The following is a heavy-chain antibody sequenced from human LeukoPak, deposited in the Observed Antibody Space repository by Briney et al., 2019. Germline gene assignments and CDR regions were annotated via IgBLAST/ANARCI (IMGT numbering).Heavy chain of an antibody. CDR1: RGSISSFY. Sequence: SETLSLTCTVSRGSISSFYWKWIRQPPGKGLEWIGYIYHSERTNYNPSLKGRATISADTSKNQFSLKLSSVTAAYTAVYYCARGTNYSGATFLYRGQRTLVTVSS. V-gene: IGHV4-59*01. D-gene: IGHD1-26*01. CDR2: IYHSERT. CDR3: ARGTNYSGATFLY. J-gene: IGHJ4*02.